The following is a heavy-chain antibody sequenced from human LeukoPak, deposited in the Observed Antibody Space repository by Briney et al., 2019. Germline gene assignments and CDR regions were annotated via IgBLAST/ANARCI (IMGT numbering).Heavy chain of an antibody. CDR3: ARATGDRRILAL. J-gene: IGHJ2*01. Sequence: ASVKVSCKASGYTFTNYYMHWVRQAPGQGLEWMGVLNPSAGSTSYAQKFQGRVIMTSDTSTSTVYMELNSLTSEDTAVYYCARATGDRRILALWGRGTLVTVSS. CDR2: LNPSAGST. V-gene: IGHV1-46*01. CDR1: GYTFTNYY. D-gene: IGHD3-10*01.